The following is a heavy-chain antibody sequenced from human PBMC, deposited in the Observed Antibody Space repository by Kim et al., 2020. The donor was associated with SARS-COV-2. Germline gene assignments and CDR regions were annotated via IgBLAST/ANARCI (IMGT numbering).Heavy chain of an antibody. Sequence: GGSLRLSCAASGFTFSSYGMHWVRQAPGKGLEWVAVIWYDGSNKYYADSVKGRFTISRDNSKNTLYLQMNSLRAEDTAVYYCARGGDYYGSGSYHYWGQGTLVTVSS. CDR2: IWYDGSNK. D-gene: IGHD3-10*01. J-gene: IGHJ4*02. CDR3: ARGGDYYGSGSYHY. V-gene: IGHV3-33*01. CDR1: GFTFSSYG.